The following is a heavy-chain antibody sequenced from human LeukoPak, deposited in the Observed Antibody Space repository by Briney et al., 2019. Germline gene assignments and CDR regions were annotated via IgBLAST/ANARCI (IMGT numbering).Heavy chain of an antibody. CDR1: GGSLSSCSYY. D-gene: IGHD6-13*01. CDR2: IYYSGST. Sequence: SETLSLASTVSGGSLSSCSYYWGCFRQPPGKGLEWIGSIYYSGSTYYNPSLKSRVTISVDTSKNQFSLRLSSVTAADTSVYYCLAGNDAFDIWGQGTMVTVSS. V-gene: IGHV4-39*01. J-gene: IGHJ3*02. CDR3: LAGNDAFDI.